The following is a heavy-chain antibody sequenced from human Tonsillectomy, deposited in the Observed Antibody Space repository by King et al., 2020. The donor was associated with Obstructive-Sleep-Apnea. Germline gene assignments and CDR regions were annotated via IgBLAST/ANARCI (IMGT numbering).Heavy chain of an antibody. J-gene: IGHJ4*02. D-gene: IGHD1-26*01. CDR3: AKDSYATVVGPGAY. CDR1: GFTFDDYA. V-gene: IGHV3-9*01. Sequence: EVQLVESGGGLVQPGRSLRLSCAASGFTFDDYAMHWVRQAPGKGLEWVSGISWNSGSIGYADSVKGRFTISRDNAKNSLYLQMNSLRAEDTALYHCAKDSYATVVGPGAYWGQGTLVTVSS. CDR2: ISWNSGSI.